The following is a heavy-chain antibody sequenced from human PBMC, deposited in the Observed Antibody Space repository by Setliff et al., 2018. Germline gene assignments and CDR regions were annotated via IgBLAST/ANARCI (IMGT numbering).Heavy chain of an antibody. CDR3: ARDREGDGNYYMDV. CDR2: INGDESTT. D-gene: IGHD1-1*01. J-gene: IGHJ6*03. V-gene: IGHV3-74*01. CDR1: GFSFSTYW. Sequence: PGESLKISCAASGFSFSTYWMHWVRQVPGKGLVWVSRINGDESTTNYGGSMKGRFTISRDNAKNAVYLQMNSLRAEDTAVYYCARDREGDGNYYMDVWGKGTTVTVSS.